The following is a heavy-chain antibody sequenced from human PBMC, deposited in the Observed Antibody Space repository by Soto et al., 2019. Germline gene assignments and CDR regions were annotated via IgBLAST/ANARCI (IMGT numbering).Heavy chain of an antibody. CDR1: GGTFSSYA. Sequence: SVKVSCKASGGTFSSYAISWVRQAPGQGLEWMGGIIPIFGTANYAQKFQGRVTITADESTSTAYMELSSLRSEDTAMYYCARDPGTTNSRYYYGMDVWGQGTTVTVSS. J-gene: IGHJ6*02. CDR3: ARDPGTTNSRYYYGMDV. V-gene: IGHV1-69*13. CDR2: IIPIFGTA. D-gene: IGHD1-26*01.